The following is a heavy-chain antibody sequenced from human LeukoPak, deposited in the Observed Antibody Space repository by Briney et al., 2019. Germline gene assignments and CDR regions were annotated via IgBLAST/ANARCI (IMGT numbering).Heavy chain of an antibody. CDR2: INPNSGGT. J-gene: IGHJ6*03. CDR3: ASSEYYDILTGNSAFDYYYYYMDV. V-gene: IGHV1-2*02. CDR1: GYTFTGYY. Sequence: ASVKVSCKASGYTFTGYYMHWVRQAPGQGLEWMGWINPNSGGTNYAQKFQGRVTITADESTSTAYMELSSLRSEDTAVYYCASSEYYDILTGNSAFDYYYYYMDVWGKGTTVTISS. D-gene: IGHD3-9*01.